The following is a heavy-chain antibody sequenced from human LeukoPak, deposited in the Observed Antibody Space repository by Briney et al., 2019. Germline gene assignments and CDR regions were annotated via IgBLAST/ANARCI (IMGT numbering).Heavy chain of an antibody. CDR3: ASGINYGSGSLDY. V-gene: IGHV1-69*13. J-gene: IGHJ4*02. Sequence: SVKVSCKVSGYTLTELSMHWVRQAPGQGLEWMGGIIPIFGTANYAQKFQGRVTITADESTSTAYMELSSLRSEDTAVYYCASGINYGSGSLDYWGQGTLVTVSS. CDR2: IIPIFGTA. D-gene: IGHD3-10*01. CDR1: GYTLTELS.